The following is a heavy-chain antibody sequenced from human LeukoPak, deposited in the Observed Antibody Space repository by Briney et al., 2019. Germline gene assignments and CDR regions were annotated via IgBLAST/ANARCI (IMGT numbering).Heavy chain of an antibody. V-gene: IGHV4-59*01. D-gene: IGHD2-2*01. CDR1: GGSISSYY. CDR2: MYYSGST. CDR3: ASGGYCSTTSCYPNWFDP. Sequence: SETLSLTCTVSGGSISSYYWSWIRQPPGKGLEWIGYMYYSGSTNYNPSLKSRVTISVDTSENQFSLKLSSVTAADTAVYYCASGGYCSTTSCYPNWFDPWGQGTLVTVSS. J-gene: IGHJ5*02.